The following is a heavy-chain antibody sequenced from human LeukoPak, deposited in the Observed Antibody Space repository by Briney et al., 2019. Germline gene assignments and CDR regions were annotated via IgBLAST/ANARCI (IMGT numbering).Heavy chain of an antibody. V-gene: IGHV4-39*07. Sequence: SETLSLTCTVSGGSISSSSYYWGWIRQPPGKGLQWIGSIYYSGSTYYNPSLKSRVTISVDTSKNQFSLKLSSVTAADTAVYYCARKLGAAGFFYDHYMDVWGKGTTVTVSS. D-gene: IGHD6-13*01. CDR2: IYYSGST. CDR1: GGSISSSSYY. J-gene: IGHJ6*03. CDR3: ARKLGAAGFFYDHYMDV.